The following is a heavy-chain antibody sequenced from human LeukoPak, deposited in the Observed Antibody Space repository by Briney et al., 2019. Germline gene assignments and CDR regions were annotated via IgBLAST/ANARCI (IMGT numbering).Heavy chain of an antibody. CDR1: SGSVRSGDFD. CDR3: ARDLRLGGGP. CDR2: IYYSGST. J-gene: IGHJ5*02. D-gene: IGHD6-19*01. V-gene: IGHV4-30-4*01. Sequence: RPSETLSLTCTVSSGSVRSGDFDWTWSRQPPGNGLEWIESIYYSGSTYYNPSLNNRLTVSIDTSRNHLSLQLRSVTAADTAVYYCARDLRLGGGPWGPGTLVIVSS.